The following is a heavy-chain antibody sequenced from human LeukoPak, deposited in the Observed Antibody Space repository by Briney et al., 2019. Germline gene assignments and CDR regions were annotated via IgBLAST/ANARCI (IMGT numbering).Heavy chain of an antibody. V-gene: IGHV4-38-2*02. CDR1: GYSISSGYY. J-gene: IGHJ5*02. CDR3: ARVKPIVAVPAASPNWFDP. CDR2: IYHSGST. D-gene: IGHD2-2*01. Sequence: PSETLSLTCTVSGYSISSGYYWGWIRQPPGKGLEWIGSIYHSGSTYYNPSLKSRVTISVDTSKNQFSLKLSSVTAADTAVYYCARVKPIVAVPAASPNWFDPWGQGTLVTVSS.